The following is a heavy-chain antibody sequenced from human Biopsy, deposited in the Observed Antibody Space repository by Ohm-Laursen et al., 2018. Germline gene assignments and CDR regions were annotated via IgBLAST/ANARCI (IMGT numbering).Heavy chain of an antibody. D-gene: IGHD4-17*01. CDR1: GFTFSSYA. V-gene: IGHV3-23*01. Sequence: SLRLSCTASGFTFSSYAMTWFRQAPGKGLEWVPPFSGNSDIIYDTDSVKGRFTISRDNSKNTLYLQMNSLRADDTAVYYCALAAAQTVTHFDYWGQGTLVTVSS. CDR3: ALAAAQTVTHFDY. J-gene: IGHJ4*02. CDR2: FSGNSDII.